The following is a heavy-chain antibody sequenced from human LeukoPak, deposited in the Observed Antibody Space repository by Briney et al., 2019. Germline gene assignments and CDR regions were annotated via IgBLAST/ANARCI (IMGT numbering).Heavy chain of an antibody. V-gene: IGHV4-39*07. CDR1: GGSISSSSYY. CDR2: IYYSGST. CDR3: AREKFGYSYGPFDY. J-gene: IGHJ4*02. Sequence: PSETLSLTCTVSGGSISSSSYYWGWIRQPPGKGLEWIGSIYYSGSTYYNPSLKSRVTISVDTSKNQFSLKLSSVTAADTAVYYCAREKFGYSYGPFDYWGQGTLVTVSS. D-gene: IGHD5-18*01.